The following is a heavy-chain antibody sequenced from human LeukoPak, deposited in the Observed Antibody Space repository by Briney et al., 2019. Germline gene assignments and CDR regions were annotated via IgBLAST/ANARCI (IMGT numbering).Heavy chain of an antibody. CDR2: IYYSGST. CDR3: ARSDYGDYIFDY. Sequence: SETLSLTCTVSGGSISSYYWSWIRQPPGKGLEWIGYIYYSGSTNYNPSLKSRVTISVDTSKSQFSLKLSSVTAADTAVYYCARSDYGDYIFDYWGQGTLVTVSS. V-gene: IGHV4-59*01. D-gene: IGHD4-17*01. J-gene: IGHJ4*02. CDR1: GGSISSYY.